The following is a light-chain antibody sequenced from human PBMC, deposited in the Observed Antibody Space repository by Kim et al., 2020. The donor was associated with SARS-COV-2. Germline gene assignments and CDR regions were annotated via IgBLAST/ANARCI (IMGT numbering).Light chain of an antibody. V-gene: IGLV3-9*01. Sequence: SYELTQPLSVSVALGQTARITCGGNNIGSKNVHWYQQKPGQAPVLVIYRDSNRPSGIPERFSGSNSGNTATLTISRAQAGDEADYYCQVWDSCTWVFGGGTQLTVL. CDR2: RDS. J-gene: IGLJ3*02. CDR1: NIGSKN. CDR3: QVWDSCTWV.